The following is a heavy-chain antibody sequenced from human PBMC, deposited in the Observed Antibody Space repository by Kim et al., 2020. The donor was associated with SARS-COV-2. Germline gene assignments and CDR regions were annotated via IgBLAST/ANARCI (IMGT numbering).Heavy chain of an antibody. Sequence: GGSLRLSCAASGFTFSTYGMYWVRQAPGKGLEWVAIISYDGSNKYHADSVKGRFTIYRDNSKKTLYLQMNSLRAEDTAVYYCAKESRGGAIDYWGQGTLV. V-gene: IGHV3-33*05. CDR1: GFTFSTYG. D-gene: IGHD3-16*01. CDR3: AKESRGGAIDY. J-gene: IGHJ4*02. CDR2: ISYDGSNK.